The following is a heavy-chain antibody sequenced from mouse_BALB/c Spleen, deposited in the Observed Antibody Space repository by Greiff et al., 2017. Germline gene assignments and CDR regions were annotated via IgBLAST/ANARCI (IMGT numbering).Heavy chain of an antibody. V-gene: IGHV14-3*02. CDR2: IDPANGNT. D-gene: IGHD2-2*01. J-gene: IGHJ4*01. CDR3: ARGWLPHYYAMDY. Sequence: EVQLQQSGAELVKPGASVKLSCTASGFNIKDTYMHWVKQRPEQGLEWIGRIDPANGNTKYDPKFQGKATITADTSSNTAYLQISSLTSEDTAVYYCARGWLPHYYAMDYWGQGTSVTVSS. CDR1: GFNIKDTY.